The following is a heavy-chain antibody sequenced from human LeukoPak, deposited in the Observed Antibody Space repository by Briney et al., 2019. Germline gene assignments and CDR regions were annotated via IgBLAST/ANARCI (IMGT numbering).Heavy chain of an antibody. CDR1: GFTFSSYG. V-gene: IGHV3-30*02. CDR2: IRYDGSNK. D-gene: IGHD3-22*01. J-gene: IGHJ4*02. CDR3: AKTPRSGYYLHY. Sequence: GGSLRLSCAASGFTFSSYGMHWVRQAPGKGLEWVAFIRYDGSNKYYADSVKGRFTIFRDNSKNTLYLQMNSLRAEDTAVYYCAKTPRSGYYLHYWGQGTLVTVSS.